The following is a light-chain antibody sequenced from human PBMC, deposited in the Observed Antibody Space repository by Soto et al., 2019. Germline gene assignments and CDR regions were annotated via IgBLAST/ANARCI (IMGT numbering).Light chain of an antibody. CDR2: GAS. Sequence: EIVMTQSPGTLSVSPGERATLSCRASQSVGPNLVWYQQKFGQAPRLLIYGASSRATGIPDRFSGSGSGTDFTLTISRLEPEDFAVYFCQQYGSPPFTFGGGTKVDIK. CDR1: QSVGPN. CDR3: QQYGSPPFT. V-gene: IGKV3-20*01. J-gene: IGKJ4*01.